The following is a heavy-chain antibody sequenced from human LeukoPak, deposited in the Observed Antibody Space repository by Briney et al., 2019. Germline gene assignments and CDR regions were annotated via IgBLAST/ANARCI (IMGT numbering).Heavy chain of an antibody. V-gene: IGHV3-23*01. J-gene: IGHJ4*02. CDR2: ISGSGGST. CDR1: GFTFSSYA. Sequence: GGSLRLSCAASGFTFSSYAMSWVRQAPGKGLEWVSAISGSGGSTYYADSVKGRFTISRDNSKNTLYLQMNSLRAEDTAVYYCAKVSCSSTSCYPLPHFDYWGQGTLVTVSS. CDR3: AKVSCSSTSCYPLPHFDY. D-gene: IGHD2-2*01.